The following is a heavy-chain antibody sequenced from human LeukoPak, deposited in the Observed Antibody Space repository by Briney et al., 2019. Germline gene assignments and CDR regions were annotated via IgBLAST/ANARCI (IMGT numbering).Heavy chain of an antibody. CDR2: ISPNSGGT. CDR1: VYTFTGYY. D-gene: IGHD5-18*01. CDR3: ARVDHSGYSYGLAPNFDY. J-gene: IGHJ4*02. Sequence: ASVKVSCKASVYTFTGYYMHWVRQAPGQGLEWMGRISPNSGGTNYAQKFQGRVTMTRDTSINTAYMELSRLRSDDTAVYYCARVDHSGYSYGLAPNFDYWGQGTLVTVSS. V-gene: IGHV1-2*06.